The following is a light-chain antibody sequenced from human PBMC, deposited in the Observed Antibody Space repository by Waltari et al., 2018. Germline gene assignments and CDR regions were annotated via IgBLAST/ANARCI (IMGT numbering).Light chain of an antibody. J-gene: IGKJ5*01. V-gene: IGKV3-11*01. CDR2: DAS. CDR3: QHRGNWPLLA. CDR1: QSVGRF. Sequence: IVLAQSPATLSFSPGASDTLPCRASQSVGRFLAWYQQKPGQAPRLLIYDASDRATGTPARFSGSGSGTDFTLTISSLEPEDFAVYYCQHRGNWPLLAFGQGTRLEIK.